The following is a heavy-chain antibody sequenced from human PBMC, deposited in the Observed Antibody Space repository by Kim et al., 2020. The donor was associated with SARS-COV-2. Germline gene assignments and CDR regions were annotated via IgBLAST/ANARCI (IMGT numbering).Heavy chain of an antibody. V-gene: IGHV4-4*02. CDR2: IYHSGST. D-gene: IGHD3-3*01. CDR1: GGSISSSNW. Sequence: SETLSLTCAVSGGSISSSNWWSWVRQPPGKGLEWIGEIYHSGSTNYNPSLKSRVTISVDKSKNQFSLKLSSVTAADTAVYYCTTLINTNFWSGQPLYYFDYWGQGTLVTVSS. J-gene: IGHJ4*02. CDR3: TTLINTNFWSGQPLYYFDY.